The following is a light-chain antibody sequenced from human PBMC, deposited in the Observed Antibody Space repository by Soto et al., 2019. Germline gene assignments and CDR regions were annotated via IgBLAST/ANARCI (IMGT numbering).Light chain of an antibody. Sequence: EIVMTQSPATLSVSPGERATLSCRASQDISTNLAWYQQKPGQAPRLLIYGASTRATGIPARFSGSGSGTEFTLTISSLQSEDFAVYYCQQYDNWLRTFGQGTKVAIK. CDR3: QQYDNWLRT. CDR1: QDISTN. CDR2: GAS. V-gene: IGKV3-15*01. J-gene: IGKJ1*01.